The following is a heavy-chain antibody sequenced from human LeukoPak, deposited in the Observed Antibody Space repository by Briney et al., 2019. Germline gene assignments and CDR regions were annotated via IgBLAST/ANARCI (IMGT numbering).Heavy chain of an antibody. Sequence: GSLRLSCAASRFTFSSYSMNWVRQAPGKGLEWIGRIYTSGSTNYNPSLKSRVTISVDTSKNQFSLKLSSVTAADAAVYYCARDSLYDFWSGYSPSDAFDIWGQGTMVTVSS. CDR2: IYTSGST. CDR1: RFTFSSYS. D-gene: IGHD3-3*01. V-gene: IGHV4-4*08. CDR3: ARDSLYDFWSGYSPSDAFDI. J-gene: IGHJ3*02.